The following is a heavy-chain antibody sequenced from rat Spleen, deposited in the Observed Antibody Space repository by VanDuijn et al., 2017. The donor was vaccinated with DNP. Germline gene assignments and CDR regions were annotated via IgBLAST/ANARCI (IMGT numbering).Heavy chain of an antibody. V-gene: IGHV2-43*01. J-gene: IGHJ2*01. Sequence: QVQLKESGPGLVQPSQTLSLACTVSGFSLTSYPVHWIRQPSGKGLEWMGIIWTGGSTAYNSALKSRLSISRDTSKSQVFLKMNSLQTEDTAIYYCTSYYSGDFHYWGQGVMVTVSS. CDR1: GFSLTSYP. D-gene: IGHD1-1*01. CDR2: IWTGGST. CDR3: TSYYSGDFHY.